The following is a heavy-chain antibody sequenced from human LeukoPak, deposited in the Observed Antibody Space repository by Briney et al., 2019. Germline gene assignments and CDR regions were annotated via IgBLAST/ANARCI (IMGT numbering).Heavy chain of an antibody. V-gene: IGHV4-39*07. Sequence: PSETLSLTCTVSGGSISSSSYYWGWIRQPPGKGLEWIGSIYYSGSTYYNPSLKSRVTISVDTSKNQFSLKLSSVTAADTAVYYCARDLGPPQQFDYFDYWGQGTLVTVSS. CDR3: ARDLGPPQQFDYFDY. CDR2: IYYSGST. CDR1: GGSISSSSYY. J-gene: IGHJ4*02. D-gene: IGHD2-2*01.